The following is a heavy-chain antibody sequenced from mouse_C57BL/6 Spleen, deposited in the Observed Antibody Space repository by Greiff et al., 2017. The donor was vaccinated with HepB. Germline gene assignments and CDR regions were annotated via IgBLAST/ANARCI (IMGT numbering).Heavy chain of an antibody. CDR1: GYTFSDYE. Sequence: VQLQQSGAELVRPGASVTLSCKASGYTFSDYEMHWVKQTPVHGLEWIGAIDPETGGTAYNQKFKGKAILTADKSSSTAYMELRSLTSEDSAVYYCTRQGIYYGYNDAYWCQGTLVTVSA. CDR2: IDPETGGT. V-gene: IGHV1-15*01. D-gene: IGHD2-2*01. CDR3: TRQGIYYGYNDAY. J-gene: IGHJ3*01.